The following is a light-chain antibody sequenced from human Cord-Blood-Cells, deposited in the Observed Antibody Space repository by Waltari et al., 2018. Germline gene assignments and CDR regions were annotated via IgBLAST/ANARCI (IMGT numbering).Light chain of an antibody. CDR3: QQYNSYSYS. J-gene: IGKJ2*03. V-gene: IGKV1-5*03. CDR1: QSISSW. CDR2: KAS. Sequence: IQMPQSPSTLSASVVARVTITCRDSQSISSWLAWYQQKPGKAPNLLIYKASSLESGVPSRFSGSGAGTEFTLTISSLQPDYFATYYCQQYNSYSYSFGQGTKLEIK.